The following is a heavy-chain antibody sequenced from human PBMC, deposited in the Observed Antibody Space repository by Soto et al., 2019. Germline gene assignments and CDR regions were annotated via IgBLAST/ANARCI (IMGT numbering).Heavy chain of an antibody. V-gene: IGHV4-59*08. J-gene: IGHJ6*02. CDR1: GGSFSGYY. Sequence: SETLSLTCAVYGGSFSGYYWSWIRQPPGKGLEWIGYIYYSGSTHYNPSLKSRVTISVDTSKNQFSLKLSSVTAADTAVYYCARHAPYCSSTSHCAYGMDVWGQGTTVTVS. CDR3: ARHAPYCSSTSHCAYGMDV. D-gene: IGHD2-2*01. CDR2: IYYSGST.